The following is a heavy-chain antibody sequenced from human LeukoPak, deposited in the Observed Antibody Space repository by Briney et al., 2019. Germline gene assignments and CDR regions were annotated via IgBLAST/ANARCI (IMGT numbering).Heavy chain of an antibody. J-gene: IGHJ4*02. CDR2: ISSSSSTI. V-gene: IGHV3-48*03. CDR1: GFTFSSSE. CDR3: AKDHSQYYGSSGPLSY. Sequence: GGSLRLSCAASGFTFSSSEMNWVRQAPGKGLEWVSYISSSSSTIYYADSVKGRFTISRDNAKNSLYLQMHSLRAEDTAVYYCAKDHSQYYGSSGPLSYWGQGTLVTVSS. D-gene: IGHD3-22*01.